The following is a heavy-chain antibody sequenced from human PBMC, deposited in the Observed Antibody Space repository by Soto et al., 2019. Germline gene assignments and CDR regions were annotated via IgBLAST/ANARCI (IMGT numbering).Heavy chain of an antibody. V-gene: IGHV3-7*01. D-gene: IGHD3-3*01. J-gene: IGHJ4*02. Sequence: EVQLVESGGGLVQPGGSLRLSCAASGFTFSSYWMSWVRQAPGKGLEWVANIKQDGSEKYYVDSVKGRFTISRDNAKNSLYLQMNRLRAEDTAVYYCARDQIGDFWSGYYDYFDYWGQGTLVTVSS. CDR2: IKQDGSEK. CDR3: ARDQIGDFWSGYYDYFDY. CDR1: GFTFSSYW.